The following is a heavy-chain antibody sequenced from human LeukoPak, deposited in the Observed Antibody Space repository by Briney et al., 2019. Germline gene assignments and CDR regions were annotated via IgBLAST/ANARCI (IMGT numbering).Heavy chain of an antibody. CDR3: ARDLYGDYGVPDY. Sequence: ASVKVSCKASGYTFTGYYMHWVRQAPGQGLEWMGWINPNSGGTSYAQKFQGRVTMTRDTSTSTVYMELSSLRSEDTAVYYCARDLYGDYGVPDYWGQGTLVTVSS. D-gene: IGHD4-17*01. CDR1: GYTFTGYY. V-gene: IGHV1-2*02. CDR2: INPNSGGT. J-gene: IGHJ4*02.